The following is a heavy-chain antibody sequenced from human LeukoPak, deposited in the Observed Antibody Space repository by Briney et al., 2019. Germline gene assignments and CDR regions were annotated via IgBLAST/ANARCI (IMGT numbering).Heavy chain of an antibody. J-gene: IGHJ4*02. CDR2: FDPEDGET. D-gene: IGHD3-22*01. V-gene: IGHV1-24*01. CDR1: GYTLTELS. CDR3: ASGGDSSGYYYFHY. Sequence: ASVKVSCKVSGYTLTELSMHWVRQAPGKGLEWMGGFDPEDGETIYAQKFQGRVTMTEDTSTDTAYMELSSLRSEDTAVYYCASGGDSSGYYYFHYWGQGTLVTVSS.